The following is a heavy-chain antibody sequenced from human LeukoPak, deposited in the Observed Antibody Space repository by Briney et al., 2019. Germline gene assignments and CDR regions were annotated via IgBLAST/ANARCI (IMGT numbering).Heavy chain of an antibody. J-gene: IGHJ4*02. CDR2: ISYDGSNK. CDR1: GFTFSSYA. CDR3: ARGGMYYDFWSGFY. V-gene: IGHV3-30-3*01. Sequence: GGSLRLSFAASGFTFSSYAMHWVRQAPGKGLEWVAVISYDGSNKYYADSVKGRFTISRDNSKNTLYLQMNSLRAEDTAVYYCARGGMYYDFWSGFYWGQGTLVTVSS. D-gene: IGHD3-3*01.